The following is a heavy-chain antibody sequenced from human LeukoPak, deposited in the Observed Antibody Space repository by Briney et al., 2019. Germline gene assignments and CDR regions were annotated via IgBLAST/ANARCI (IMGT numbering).Heavy chain of an antibody. V-gene: IGHV4-30-2*01. CDR2: IYHSGST. CDR3: SRLPDP. CDR1: GGSISSGSYY. Sequence: SQTLSLTCTVSGGSISSGSYYWSWIRQPPGKGLEWIGEIYHSGSTNYNPSLKSRVTISVDKSKNQFSLKLSSVTAADTAVYYCSRLPDPWGQGTLVTVSS. J-gene: IGHJ5*02.